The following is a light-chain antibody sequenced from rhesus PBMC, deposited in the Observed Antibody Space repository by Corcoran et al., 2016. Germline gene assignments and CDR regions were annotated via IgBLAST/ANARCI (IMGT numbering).Light chain of an antibody. J-gene: IGLJ6*01. CDR1: STDIGGYNR. Sequence: QAALTQPRSVSGSPGQSVTISCAGTSTDIGGYNRVSWYQQHPGKAPKLMIYEVNKRPSGVSDRFSGSKSGNTASLTISGLQAEDEADYYCSSYATSNTFVFGSGTKLTVL. CDR3: SSYATSNTFV. V-gene: IGLV2-13*02. CDR2: EVN.